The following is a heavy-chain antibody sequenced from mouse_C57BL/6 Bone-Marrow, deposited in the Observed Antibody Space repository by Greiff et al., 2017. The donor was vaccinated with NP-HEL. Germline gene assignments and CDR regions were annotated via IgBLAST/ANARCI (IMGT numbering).Heavy chain of an antibody. J-gene: IGHJ3*01. CDR2: IYPGSGST. CDR1: GYTFTSYW. D-gene: IGHD2-4*01. Sequence: QVQLQQPGAELVKPGASVKMSCKASGYTFTSYWITWVKQRPGQGLEWIGDIYPGSGSTNYNEKFKSKATLTVDTSSSTAYMQLSSLTSEDSAVYYCARCGYDYDDWLAYWGQGTLVTVSA. CDR3: ARCGYDYDDWLAY. V-gene: IGHV1-55*01.